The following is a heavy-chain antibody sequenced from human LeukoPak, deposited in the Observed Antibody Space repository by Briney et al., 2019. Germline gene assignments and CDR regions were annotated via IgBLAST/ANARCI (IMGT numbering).Heavy chain of an antibody. CDR2: ISWNSGSI. V-gene: IGHV3-9*01. Sequence: GGSLRLSCAASGFTFDDYAMHWVRQAPGKGLEWVSGISWNSGSIDYADSVKGRFTISRDNAKNSLYLQMNGLRPEDTALYYCAKDESYGGNSNFDYWGQGTLVTVSS. D-gene: IGHD4-23*01. CDR1: GFTFDDYA. CDR3: AKDESYGGNSNFDY. J-gene: IGHJ4*02.